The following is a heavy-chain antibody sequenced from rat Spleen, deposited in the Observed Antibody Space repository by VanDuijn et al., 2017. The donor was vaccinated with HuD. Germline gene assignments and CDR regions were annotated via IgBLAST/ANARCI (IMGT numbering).Heavy chain of an antibody. CDR1: GFSLTSNG. V-gene: IGHV2-72*01. Sequence: QVQLKESGPGLMQPSETLSLTCTVSGFSLTSNGVGWVRQPLGKGLVWMGTIWAGGSTNYNSAVQSRLSISRDTSKSQVFLKMNSLQPEDTGTYCCARLEHQGYYFDYWGQGVMVTVSS. D-gene: IGHD4-3*01. CDR2: IWAGGST. CDR3: ARLEHQGYYFDY. J-gene: IGHJ2*01.